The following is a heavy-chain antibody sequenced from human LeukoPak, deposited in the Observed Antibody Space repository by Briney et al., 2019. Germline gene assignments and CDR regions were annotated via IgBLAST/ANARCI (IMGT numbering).Heavy chain of an antibody. CDR2: IRYDGSNK. V-gene: IGHV3-30*02. CDR1: GFPFSSYG. Sequence: PGGSLRLSCAASGFPFSSYGIHCVRQAPGKGLEWAAYIRYDGSNKYYADSVKGRFTISRDNSKNTLYLQMNSLRAEDTAVYYCAKGLESSDQYYGFDYWGQGTLVTVSS. J-gene: IGHJ4*02. D-gene: IGHD3-22*01. CDR3: AKGLESSDQYYGFDY.